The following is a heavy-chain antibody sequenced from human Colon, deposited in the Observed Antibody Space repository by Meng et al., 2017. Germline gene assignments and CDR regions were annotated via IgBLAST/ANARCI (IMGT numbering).Heavy chain of an antibody. CDR2: IWNDGETK. V-gene: IGHV3-33*01. Sequence: QVQLVEAGGGVVQPARSLRLSCAASGFNFTKYGMHWIRQAPGKGLEWVAVIWNDGETKFYSDSVKGRFTISRDNSNNTLYLQMDGFSAEDTAVYYCARDPGSAWLAYYFDSWGQGTLVTVSS. CDR1: GFNFTKYG. J-gene: IGHJ4*02. D-gene: IGHD3-10*01. CDR3: ARDPGSAWLAYYFDS.